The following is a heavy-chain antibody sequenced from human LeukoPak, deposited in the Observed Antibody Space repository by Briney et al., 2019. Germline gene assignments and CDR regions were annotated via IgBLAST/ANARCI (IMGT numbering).Heavy chain of an antibody. Sequence: GGSLRLSCAASGFTFSDHYMVWVRQAPGKGLEWVGRTRNKANSYTTEYAASVKGRFTISRDDSKNSLYLQMNSLKTEDTAVYYCARVATLTNVREYYFDYWGQGTLVTVSS. CDR3: ARVATLTNVREYYFDY. CDR2: TRNKANSYTT. CDR1: GFTFSDHY. J-gene: IGHJ4*02. D-gene: IGHD3-10*01. V-gene: IGHV3-72*01.